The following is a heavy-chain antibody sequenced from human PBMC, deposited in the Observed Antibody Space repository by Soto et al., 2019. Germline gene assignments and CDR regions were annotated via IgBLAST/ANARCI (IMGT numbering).Heavy chain of an antibody. D-gene: IGHD3-22*01. CDR1: GFTFSSYA. V-gene: IGHV3-23*01. Sequence: EVQLLESGGGLVQPGGSLRLSCAASGFTFSSYAMSWVRQAPGKGLEWVSAISGSGGSTYYADSVKGRFTISRDNSKNTLYLQMNSLRAEDTAVYYCAKGQLDGSGYYPDAFDIWGQGTMVTVSS. CDR2: ISGSGGST. CDR3: AKGQLDGSGYYPDAFDI. J-gene: IGHJ3*02.